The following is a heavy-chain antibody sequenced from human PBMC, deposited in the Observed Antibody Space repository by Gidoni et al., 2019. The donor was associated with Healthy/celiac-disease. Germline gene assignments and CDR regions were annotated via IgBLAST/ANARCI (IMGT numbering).Heavy chain of an antibody. J-gene: IGHJ4*02. D-gene: IGHD2-2*01. CDR2: RSYDGSHK. Sequence: QVQLVESGGGVVKPGRSLRSHCAAAGVTCSSYAMPWVRQAPGKGLEWVPVRSYDGSHKYYAASVKCRFTISRDNSTTTLYLQMNSLRAEDTAVYYCSRDLRLYCSSTSCYPGPFDYWGQGTLVTVSS. CDR1: GVTCSSYA. V-gene: IGHV3-30-3*01. CDR3: SRDLRLYCSSTSCYPGPFDY.